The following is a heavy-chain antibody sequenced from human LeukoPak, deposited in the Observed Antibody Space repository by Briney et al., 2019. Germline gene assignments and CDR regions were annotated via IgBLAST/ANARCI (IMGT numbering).Heavy chain of an antibody. CDR3: AREEVWFGESTFDY. CDR1: GGSISSYY. V-gene: IGHV4-59*01. D-gene: IGHD3-10*01. CDR2: IYYSGST. J-gene: IGHJ4*02. Sequence: SPSETLSLTCTVSGGSISSYYWSWIRQPPGKGLEWIGYIYYSGSTNYNPSLKSRVTISVDTSKNQFSLKLSSVTAADTAVYYCAREEVWFGESTFDYWGQGTLVTVSS.